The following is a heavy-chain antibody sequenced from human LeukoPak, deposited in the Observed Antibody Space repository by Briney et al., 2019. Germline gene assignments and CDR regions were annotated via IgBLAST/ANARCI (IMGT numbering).Heavy chain of an antibody. CDR3: ARDRGLPRYYFDY. D-gene: IGHD3-10*01. Sequence: ASVKVSCKASGYTFIGYYMHWVRQAPGQGLEWMGWINPDSGGTNYAQKFQGRVTMTRDKSISTAYMELSRLRSDDTAVYYCARDRGLPRYYFDYWGQGTLVTVSS. V-gene: IGHV1-2*02. CDR2: INPDSGGT. CDR1: GYTFIGYY. J-gene: IGHJ4*02.